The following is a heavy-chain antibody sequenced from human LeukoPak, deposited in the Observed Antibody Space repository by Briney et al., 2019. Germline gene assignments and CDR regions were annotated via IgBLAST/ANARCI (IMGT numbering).Heavy chain of an antibody. Sequence: ASVKVSCTASGYTFTSYYMHWVRQAPGQGLEWMGNIDTTTGNPRYAQDFTGRFVFSLDTSVSTAYLQITSLKADDTAAYYCVRGTPTPGMDYWGQGTQVTVSS. CDR2: IDTTTGNP. CDR1: GYTFTSYY. J-gene: IGHJ4*02. V-gene: IGHV7-4-1*02. CDR3: VRGTPTPGMDY. D-gene: IGHD3-10*01.